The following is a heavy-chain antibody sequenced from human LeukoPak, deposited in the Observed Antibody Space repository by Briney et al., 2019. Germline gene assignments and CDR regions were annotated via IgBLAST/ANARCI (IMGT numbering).Heavy chain of an antibody. D-gene: IGHD3-9*01. Sequence: GGSLRLSCAASGFTFSSYAIHWVRQAPGKGLEWVAVISYDGSNEYYADSVKGRFTISRDNPRNTLYLQMNSLRAEDTAVYYCARGGTYYEILTGPTDYWGQGTLVTVSS. J-gene: IGHJ4*02. CDR1: GFTFSSYA. CDR3: ARGGTYYEILTGPTDY. V-gene: IGHV3-30-3*01. CDR2: ISYDGSNE.